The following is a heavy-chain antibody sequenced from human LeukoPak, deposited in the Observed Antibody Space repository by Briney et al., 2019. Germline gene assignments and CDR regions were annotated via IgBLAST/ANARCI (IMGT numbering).Heavy chain of an antibody. CDR3: ARKLRDGFDY. J-gene: IGHJ4*02. CDR2: ISSSSSYI. CDR1: GFTFSSYS. Sequence: GGSLRPSCAASGFTFSSYSMNWVRQAPGKGLEWVSSISSSSSYIYYADSVKGRFTISRDNAKNSLYLQVNSLRAEDTAVYYCARKLRDGFDYWGRGTLVTVSS. V-gene: IGHV3-21*01. D-gene: IGHD1-7*01.